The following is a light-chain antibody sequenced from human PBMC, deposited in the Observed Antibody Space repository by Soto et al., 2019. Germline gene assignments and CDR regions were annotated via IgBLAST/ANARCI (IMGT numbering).Light chain of an antibody. V-gene: IGLV2-14*03. J-gene: IGLJ2*01. CDR1: SSDVGGYFH. Sequence: QSALTQPASVSGSPEQSITTSCTGTSSDVGGYFHVSWYQHHPGKAPKLIIFDVNNRPPGISNRFSGSKSGSTASLTISGLQAEDEADYYCSSYSSNNNVLFGGGTKLTVL. CDR2: DVN. CDR3: SSYSSNNNVL.